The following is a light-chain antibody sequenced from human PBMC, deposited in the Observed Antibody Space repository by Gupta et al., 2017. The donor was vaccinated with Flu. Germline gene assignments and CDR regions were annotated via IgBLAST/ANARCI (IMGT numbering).Light chain of an antibody. CDR1: TGAVTSDNY. CDR3: LLCYDDAWV. J-gene: IGLJ3*02. Sequence: QTVVTQEPSVSVSPGGPVILTCASSTGAVTSDNYANWFHQKPGQVPRTLIYSTYSRQSWTPARFSGSLLGGKAALTLSGVQDEDEAEYYCLLCYDDAWVFGGGTKLTVL. CDR2: STY. V-gene: IGLV7-43*01.